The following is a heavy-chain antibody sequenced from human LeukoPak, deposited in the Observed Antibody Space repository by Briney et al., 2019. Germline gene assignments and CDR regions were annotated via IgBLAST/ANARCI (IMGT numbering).Heavy chain of an antibody. J-gene: IGHJ4*02. Sequence: ASVNVSCKASGYTFTSYAMHWVRQAPGQRLEWMGWINAGNGNTKYSQKFQGRVTITRDTSASTAYMELSSLRSEDTAVYYCARRGYSGYDLDYWGQGTLVTVSS. V-gene: IGHV1-3*01. CDR3: ARRGYSGYDLDY. CDR1: GYTFTSYA. CDR2: INAGNGNT. D-gene: IGHD5-12*01.